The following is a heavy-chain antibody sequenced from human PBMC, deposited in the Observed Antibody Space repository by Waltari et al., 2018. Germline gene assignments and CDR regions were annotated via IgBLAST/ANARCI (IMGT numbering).Heavy chain of an antibody. Sequence: QVQLVQSGAEVKKPGSSVKVSCKASGGTFSSYAISWVRQAPGQGLEWMGGIIPIFGTANYAQKFQGRVTSTTDESTSTAYMELSSLRSEDTAVYYCARDVNLPGGVYYYYGMDVWGQGTTVTVSS. V-gene: IGHV1-69*05. CDR2: IIPIFGTA. J-gene: IGHJ6*02. CDR3: ARDVNLPGGVYYYYGMDV. CDR1: GGTFSSYA. D-gene: IGHD2-8*02.